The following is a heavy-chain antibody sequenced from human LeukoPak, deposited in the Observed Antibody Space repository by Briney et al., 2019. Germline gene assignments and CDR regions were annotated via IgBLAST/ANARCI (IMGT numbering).Heavy chain of an antibody. Sequence: GGSLRLSCAASRLTFSSYAMSWVRQATGKGLEWDSAISGSGGSTYYADSVKGRFTISRDNSKNTLYLQMNSLRAEDTAVYYCAKFSSCSSTSCYFYGMDVWGRGTTVTVSS. D-gene: IGHD2-2*01. J-gene: IGHJ6*02. CDR2: ISGSGGST. CDR1: RLTFSSYA. CDR3: AKFSSCSSTSCYFYGMDV. V-gene: IGHV3-23*01.